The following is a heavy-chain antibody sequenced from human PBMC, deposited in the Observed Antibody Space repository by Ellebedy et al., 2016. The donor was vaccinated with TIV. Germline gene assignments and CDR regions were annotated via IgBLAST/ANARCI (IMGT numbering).Heavy chain of an antibody. CDR3: AKPTEQWLIHTGLDS. CDR2: ISGTGSSTT. V-gene: IGHV3-23*01. Sequence: PGGSLRLSCVASGFTFSSYAMSWVRQAPGKGLDWVSAISGTGSSTTHYADSVKGRFTISRDNSKNTLYLQMNSLRAEDMAIYDCAKPTEQWLIHTGLDSWGQGTLVTVAS. J-gene: IGHJ4*02. D-gene: IGHD6-19*01. CDR1: GFTFSSYA.